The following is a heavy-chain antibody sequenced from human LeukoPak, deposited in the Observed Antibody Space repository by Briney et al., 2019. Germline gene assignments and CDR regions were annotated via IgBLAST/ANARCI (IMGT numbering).Heavy chain of an antibody. CDR1: GFTFSSYA. CDR2: ISGSGDRT. J-gene: IGHJ5*02. D-gene: IGHD1-26*01. Sequence: PGGSLRLSCAASGFTFSSYAMSWVRQAPGKGLEKVSAISGSGDRTYNADSVKGRFTISRDNSKSTLYLQMNSLRAEDTAVYYCAKDQGEHWFDPWGQGTLVTVSS. V-gene: IGHV3-23*01. CDR3: AKDQGEHWFDP.